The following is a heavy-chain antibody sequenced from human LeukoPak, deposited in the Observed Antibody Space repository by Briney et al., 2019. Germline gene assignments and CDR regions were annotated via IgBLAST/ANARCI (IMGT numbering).Heavy chain of an antibody. CDR1: GFTFSSYA. J-gene: IGHJ4*02. Sequence: PGGSLRLSCAASGFTFSSYAMHWVRQAPGKGLEYVSAISSNGGSTYYANSAKGRFTISRDNSKNTLYLQMGSLRAEDMAVYYCARGYYGDYVLDYWGQGTLVTVSS. V-gene: IGHV3-64*01. D-gene: IGHD4-17*01. CDR3: ARGYYGDYVLDY. CDR2: ISSNGGST.